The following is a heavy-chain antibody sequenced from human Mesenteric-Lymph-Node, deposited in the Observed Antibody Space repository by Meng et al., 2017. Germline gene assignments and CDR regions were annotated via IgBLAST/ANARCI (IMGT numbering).Heavy chain of an antibody. V-gene: IGHV3-21*01. D-gene: IGHD2-2*01. CDR3: ARGTNYHPPDIVVVPAAMPYNWFDP. Sequence: GGSLRLSCAASGFTFSSYSMNWVRQAPGKGLEWVSSISSSSSYIYYADSVKGRFTISRDNAKNSLYLQMNSLRAEDTAVYYCARGTNYHPPDIVVVPAAMPYNWFDPWGQGTLVTVSS. J-gene: IGHJ5*02. CDR2: ISSSSSYI. CDR1: GFTFSSYS.